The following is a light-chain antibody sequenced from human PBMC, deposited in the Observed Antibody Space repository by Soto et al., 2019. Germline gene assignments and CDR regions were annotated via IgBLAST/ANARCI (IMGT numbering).Light chain of an antibody. V-gene: IGLV1-47*01. CDR3: AAWDDSLTGHYV. Sequence: QLVLTQPPSASGTPGQRVTISCAGNSSNIGNNYVCWFQQLPGTAPKLLIYSNNQRPSGVPDRFSGSKSGTSASLAISGLRSEDEADYYCAAWDDSLTGHYVFGTGTKVTVL. CDR2: SNN. J-gene: IGLJ1*01. CDR1: SSNIGNNY.